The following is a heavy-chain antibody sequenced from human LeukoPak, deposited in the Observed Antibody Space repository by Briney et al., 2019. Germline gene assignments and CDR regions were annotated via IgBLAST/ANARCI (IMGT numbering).Heavy chain of an antibody. CDR1: GGSISSYH. D-gene: IGHD3-22*01. CDR3: ARDDPHYYDSSGYPHY. J-gene: IGHJ4*02. V-gene: IGHV4-4*07. Sequence: SETLSLTCTVSGGSISSYHWSWIRQPAGKGLEWIGRIYTSGSTNYNPSLKSRVTMSVDTSKNQFSLELSSVTAADTAVYYCARDDPHYYDSSGYPHYWGQGTLVTVSS. CDR2: IYTSGST.